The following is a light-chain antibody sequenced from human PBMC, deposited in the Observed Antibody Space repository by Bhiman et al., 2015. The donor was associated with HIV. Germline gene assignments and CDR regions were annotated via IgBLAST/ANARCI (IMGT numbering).Light chain of an antibody. Sequence: QSVVTQPPSVSGTPGQGVTISCSGSSSNIGKKYVYWYQQLPGATPTLLIYRNILRPSGVPDRFSASKSGTSAYLAISGLQSEDEADYYCAVWDDNLRGRLFGGG. J-gene: IGLJ3*02. CDR2: RNI. V-gene: IGLV1-47*01. CDR1: SSNIGKKY. CDR3: AVWDDNLRGRL.